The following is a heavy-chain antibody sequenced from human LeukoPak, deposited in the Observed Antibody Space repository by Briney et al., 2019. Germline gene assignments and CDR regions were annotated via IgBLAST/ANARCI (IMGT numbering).Heavy chain of an antibody. CDR1: GFTFSSNY. D-gene: IGHD6-13*01. J-gene: IGHJ4*02. CDR3: ASSIAATPGDY. Sequence: PGGSLRLSCAASGFTFSSNYMSWVRQAPGKGLEWVSVIYSGGTTYYADSVKGRFTISRDNSKNTLYLQMNSLRAEDTAVYYCASSIAATPGDYWGQGTLVTVSS. V-gene: IGHV3-53*05. CDR2: IYSGGTT.